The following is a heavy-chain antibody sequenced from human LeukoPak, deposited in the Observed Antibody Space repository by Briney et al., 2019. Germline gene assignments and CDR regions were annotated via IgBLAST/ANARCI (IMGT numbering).Heavy chain of an antibody. D-gene: IGHD3-9*01. CDR3: ARAAYYDILTGDYYGMDV. Sequence: GASVKVSCKASGYTFTGYYMHWVRRAPGQGLEWMGWINPNSGGTNYAQKFQGRVTMTRDTSISTAYMELSRLRSDDTAVYYCARAAYYDILTGDYYGMDVWGQGTTVTVSS. CDR1: GYTFTGYY. CDR2: INPNSGGT. V-gene: IGHV1-2*02. J-gene: IGHJ6*02.